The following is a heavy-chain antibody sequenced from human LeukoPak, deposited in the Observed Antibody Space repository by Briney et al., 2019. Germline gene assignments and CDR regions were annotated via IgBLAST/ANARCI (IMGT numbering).Heavy chain of an antibody. CDR1: GYTFTGYY. J-gene: IGHJ4*02. V-gene: IGHV1-18*04. D-gene: IGHD3-22*01. CDR3: ARAWPYYYDSSGYCDY. CDR2: ISAYNGNT. Sequence: ASVKVSCKASGYTFTGYYMHWVRQAPGQGLEWMGWISAYNGNTNYAQKLQGRVTMTTDTSTSTAYMELGSLRSDDTAVYYCARAWPYYYDSSGYCDYWGQGTLVTVSS.